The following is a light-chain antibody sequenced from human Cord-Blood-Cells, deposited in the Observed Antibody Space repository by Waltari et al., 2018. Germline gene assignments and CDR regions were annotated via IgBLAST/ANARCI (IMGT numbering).Light chain of an antibody. J-gene: IGLJ2*01. Sequence: QSALTQPPSASGSPGQSVTISCTGTSSDVGGYNYVSWYQQHPGKAPKLMIYEVSKRRSGIPDRVSGSKSGNTASLTGSGRQAEDEADYYCSSYAGSNNFVVFGGGTKLTVL. V-gene: IGLV2-8*01. CDR2: EVS. CDR3: SSYAGSNNFVV. CDR1: SSDVGGYNY.